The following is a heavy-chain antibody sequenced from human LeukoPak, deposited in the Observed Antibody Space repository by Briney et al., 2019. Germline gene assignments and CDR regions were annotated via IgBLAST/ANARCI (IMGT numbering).Heavy chain of an antibody. V-gene: IGHV1-8*03. J-gene: IGHJ3*02. D-gene: IGHD2-2*02. Sequence: ASVKVSCKASGYTFTSYDINWVRQATGQGLEWMGWMNPNSGNTGYAQKFQGRVTITRNTSISTAYMELSSLRSEDTAVYYCARVPAAISGADAFDIWGQGTMVTVSS. CDR1: GYTFTSYD. CDR3: ARVPAAISGADAFDI. CDR2: MNPNSGNT.